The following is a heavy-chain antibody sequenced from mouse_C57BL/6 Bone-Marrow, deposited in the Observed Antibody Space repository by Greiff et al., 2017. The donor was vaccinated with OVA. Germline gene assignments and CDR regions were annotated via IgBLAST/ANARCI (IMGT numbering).Heavy chain of an antibody. Sequence: DVKLVESGGGLVKPGGSLKLSCAASGFTFSDYGMHWVRQAPEKGLEWVAYISSGSSTIYYADTVKGRFTISRDNAKNTLFLQMTSLRSEDTAMYYCARRDTSQGFAYWGQGTLVTVSA. V-gene: IGHV5-17*01. CDR1: GFTFSDYG. CDR2: ISSGSSTI. CDR3: ARRDTSQGFAY. J-gene: IGHJ3*01.